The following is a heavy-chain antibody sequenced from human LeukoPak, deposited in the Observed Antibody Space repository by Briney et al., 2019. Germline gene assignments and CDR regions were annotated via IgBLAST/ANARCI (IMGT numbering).Heavy chain of an antibody. J-gene: IGHJ4*02. CDR1: GFTFSSYG. CDR3: AKDVGGYSGYEDY. V-gene: IGHV3-30*18. CDR2: ISYDGSNK. Sequence: GGSLRLSCAASGFTFSSYGMHLVRQAPGKGLEWVAVISYDGSNKYYADSVKGRFTISRDNSKNTLYLQMNSLRAEDTAVYYCAKDVGGYSGYEDYWGQGTLVTVSS. D-gene: IGHD5-12*01.